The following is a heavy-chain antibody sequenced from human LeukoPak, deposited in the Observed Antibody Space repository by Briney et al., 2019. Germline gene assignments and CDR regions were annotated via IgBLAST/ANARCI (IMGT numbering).Heavy chain of an antibody. Sequence: GGSLRLSCAASGFTFSSHWMDWVRQAPGKGLEWVAGMWHDGTREDYADSVKGRFTISRDLSKNTLNLQMNSLRVDDTAMFYCARDLSYGSLDFRGQGTLVTVSS. D-gene: IGHD1-26*01. CDR3: ARDLSYGSLDF. V-gene: IGHV3-33*08. J-gene: IGHJ4*02. CDR2: MWHDGTRE. CDR1: GFTFSSHW.